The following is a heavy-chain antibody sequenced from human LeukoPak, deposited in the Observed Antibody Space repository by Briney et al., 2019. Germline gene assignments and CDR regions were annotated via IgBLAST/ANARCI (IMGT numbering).Heavy chain of an antibody. Sequence: PGGSLRLPCAASGFTFNTYWMHWVRQAPGKGLVWVSRINSDGSSTSYADSVKGRFTISRDNAKNTLYLQMNSLRAEDTAVYYCVRGGIAAACLDYWGQGTLVTVSS. CDR3: VRGGIAAACLDY. CDR2: INSDGSST. V-gene: IGHV3-74*01. CDR1: GFTFNTYW. D-gene: IGHD6-13*01. J-gene: IGHJ4*02.